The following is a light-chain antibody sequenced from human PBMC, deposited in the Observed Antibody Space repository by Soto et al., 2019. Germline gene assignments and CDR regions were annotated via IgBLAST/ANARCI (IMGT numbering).Light chain of an antibody. V-gene: IGLV2-14*01. J-gene: IGLJ1*01. Sequence: QSALTQPASVSGSPGQSITISCTGTSSDIGAYNYVSWYQHHPGKAPKLMIYEVSNRPSGVSSRFSGSKSGNTASLTISGLQAEDEADYYCCSYASNNRGVFGTGTKVT. CDR3: CSYASNNRGV. CDR1: SSDIGAYNY. CDR2: EVS.